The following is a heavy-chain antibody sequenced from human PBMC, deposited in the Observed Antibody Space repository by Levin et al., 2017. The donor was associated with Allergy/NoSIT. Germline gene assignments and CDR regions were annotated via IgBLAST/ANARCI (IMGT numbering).Heavy chain of an antibody. Sequence: GESLKISCAASGFTVSSHYMSWVRQAPGKGLEWVSVIYSGGSTYYADSVKGRFTISRDNSKNTLYLQMNSLRAEDTAVYYCARDGVVRGVIGSDAFDIWGQGTMVTVSS. V-gene: IGHV3-66*01. D-gene: IGHD3-10*01. CDR3: ARDGVVRGVIGSDAFDI. CDR2: IYSGGST. CDR1: GFTVSSHY. J-gene: IGHJ3*02.